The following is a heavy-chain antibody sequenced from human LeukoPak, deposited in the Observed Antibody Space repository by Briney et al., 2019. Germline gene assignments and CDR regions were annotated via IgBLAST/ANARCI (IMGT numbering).Heavy chain of an antibody. CDR2: IYYSGST. V-gene: IGHV4-39*07. CDR1: GGSISSSSYY. CDR3: ARAKSITIFYLYYFDY. J-gene: IGHJ4*02. Sequence: SETLSLTCTVSGGSISSSSYYWGWIRQPPGKGLEWIGNIYYSGSTYYNPSLKSRVTISVDTSKNQFSLKLSSVTAADTAVYYCARAKSITIFYLYYFDYWGQGTLVTVSS. D-gene: IGHD3-9*01.